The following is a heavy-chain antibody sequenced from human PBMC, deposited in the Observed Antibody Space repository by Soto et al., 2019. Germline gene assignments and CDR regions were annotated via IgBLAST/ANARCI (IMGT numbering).Heavy chain of an antibody. CDR2: IYPGDSDT. D-gene: IGHD3-22*01. Sequence: GESLKISCKGSGYSFIHYWIGWVRQMPGKGLEWMGIIYPGDSDTRYNPSFQGQVTISVDKSTSTAYLKWNNLEASDTAIYYCARPEIPTRSTDYDHPFDLWGQGTLVTVSS. CDR1: GYSFIHYW. J-gene: IGHJ4*02. V-gene: IGHV5-51*01. CDR3: ARPEIPTRSTDYDHPFDL.